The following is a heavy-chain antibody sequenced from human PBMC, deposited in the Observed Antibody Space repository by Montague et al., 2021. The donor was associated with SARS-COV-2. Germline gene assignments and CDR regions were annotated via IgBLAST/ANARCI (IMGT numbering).Heavy chain of an antibody. CDR3: ARGRVDITMIAVVFTGGIYYYDY. V-gene: IGHV4-34*01. CDR2: IDHSGST. Sequence: SETLSLTCAVYGGSFSGYDWSWIRQSPGKGPEWIGEIDHSGSTKYNPSLTSRLTLPVDTSKNQFSLKLSSVTAADTAVYYCARGRVDITMIAVVFTGGIYYYDYWGRGTLVTVSS. CDR1: GGSFSGYD. D-gene: IGHD3-22*01. J-gene: IGHJ4*02.